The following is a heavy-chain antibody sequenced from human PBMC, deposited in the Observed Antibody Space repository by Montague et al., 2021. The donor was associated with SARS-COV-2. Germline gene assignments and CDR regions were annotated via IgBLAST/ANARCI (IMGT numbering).Heavy chain of an antibody. D-gene: IGHD2-2*01. CDR3: ARIPVGSKYYFDF. J-gene: IGHJ4*02. Sequence: CAISGDSVSINIATWNWIRQTPARGLEWLGRTYYRSKWYNDYAESVKSRITIDPDTSKHQFSLHLNSATPEDTAVYYCARIPVGSKYYFDFWGQGTLVTVSS. CDR1: GDSVSINIAT. CDR2: TYYRSKWYN. V-gene: IGHV6-1*01.